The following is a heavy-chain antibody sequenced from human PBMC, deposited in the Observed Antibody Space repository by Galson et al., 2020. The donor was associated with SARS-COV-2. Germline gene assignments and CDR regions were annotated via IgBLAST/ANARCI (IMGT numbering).Heavy chain of an antibody. CDR1: GFSFNSYA. Sequence: GESLKISCAGSGFSFNSYAMSWVRQAPGKGLEWVSVISPTGGSTYYADSVKGRFTVSRDHAENTLYLHMNSLRAEDTAVYYCAKGLRYLEWLFHYFDLWGQGTLVTVSS. V-gene: IGHV3-23*01. CDR3: AKGLRYLEWLFHYFDL. CDR2: ISPTGGST. J-gene: IGHJ4*02. D-gene: IGHD3-3*01.